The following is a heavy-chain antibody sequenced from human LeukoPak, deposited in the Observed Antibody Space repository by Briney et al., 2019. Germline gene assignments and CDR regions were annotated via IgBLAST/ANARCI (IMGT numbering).Heavy chain of an antibody. CDR3: ATVSRRCSSTSCYMVY. V-gene: IGHV3-30-3*01. D-gene: IGHD2-2*02. J-gene: IGHJ4*02. Sequence: PGGSLRLSCAASGFTFSSYAMHWVRQAPGKGLEWVAVISYDGSNKYYADSVKGRFTISRDNSKNTQYLQMNSLRAEDTAVYYCATVSRRCSSTSCYMVYWGQGTLVTVSS. CDR2: ISYDGSNK. CDR1: GFTFSSYA.